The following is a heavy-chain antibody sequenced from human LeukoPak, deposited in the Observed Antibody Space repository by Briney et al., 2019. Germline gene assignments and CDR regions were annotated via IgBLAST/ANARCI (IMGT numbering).Heavy chain of an antibody. D-gene: IGHD3-10*01. Sequence: SETLSLTCTVSGGSISSSSYYWGWIRQPPGKGLEWIGSIYYSGSTYYNPSLKSRVTISVDTSKNQFSLKLSSVTAADTAVYYCARLGPPQGVWFGELLDAATAAPPYFDYWGQGTLVTVSS. CDR3: ARLGPPQGVWFGELLDAATAAPPYFDY. J-gene: IGHJ4*02. CDR2: IYYSGST. CDR1: GGSISSSSYY. V-gene: IGHV4-39*07.